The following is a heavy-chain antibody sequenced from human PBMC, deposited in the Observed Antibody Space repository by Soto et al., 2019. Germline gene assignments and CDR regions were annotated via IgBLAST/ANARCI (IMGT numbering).Heavy chain of an antibody. CDR1: GFTFTRYS. J-gene: IGHJ4*02. CDR3: ARESEDLTSNFDY. CDR2: ISSTTNYI. V-gene: IGHV3-21*06. Sequence: GALRLSCAASGFTFTRYSMNWVRQAPGKGLEWVSSISSTTNYIYYGDSMKGRFTISRDNAKNSLYLEMNSLRAEDTAVYYCARESEDLTSNFDYWGQGTLVTVS.